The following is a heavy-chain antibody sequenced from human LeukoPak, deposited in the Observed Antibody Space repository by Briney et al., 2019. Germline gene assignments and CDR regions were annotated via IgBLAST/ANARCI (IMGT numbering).Heavy chain of an antibody. D-gene: IGHD2-2*01. CDR2: IYPGDCDT. J-gene: IGHJ5*02. V-gene: IGHV5-51*01. CDR3: ARRYCSSTSCYVGWFDP. CDR1: GYSFTSYW. Sequence: GESLKISCKGSGYSFTSYWIGWVRQMPGKGLEWMGIIYPGDCDTRYSPSFQGQVTISADKSISTAYLQWSSLKASDTAMYYCARRYCSSTSCYVGWFDPWGQGTLVTVSS.